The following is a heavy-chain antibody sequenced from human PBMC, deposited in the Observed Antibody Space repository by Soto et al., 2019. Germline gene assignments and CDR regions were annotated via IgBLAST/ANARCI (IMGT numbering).Heavy chain of an antibody. CDR3: AREAHFYGRSDVFDI. J-gene: IGHJ3*02. V-gene: IGHV3-21*01. D-gene: IGHD3-10*02. Sequence: PGGSLRLSCAASGFTFSIYSIAWVRQVPGKGLEWVSSISSDSNYIYYADSVKGRFTISRDNAKNSLYLQMNSLSAEDTAVYFCAREAHFYGRSDVFDIWGQGTMVTVSS. CDR1: GFTFSIYS. CDR2: ISSDSNYI.